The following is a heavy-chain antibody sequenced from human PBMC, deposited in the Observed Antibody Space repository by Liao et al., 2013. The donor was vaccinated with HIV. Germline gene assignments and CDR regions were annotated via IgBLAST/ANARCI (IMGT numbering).Heavy chain of an antibody. CDR3: ARGRRGIRTPFDH. V-gene: IGHV4-61*02. Sequence: QVQLQESGPGLVKPSQTLSLTCTVSGDSISSGSYYWTWVRQPAGKGLEWVGRIYTSGSTHYNPSLTSRVTISLDTSKNQISLKLSAVTAADAAVYYCARGRRGIRTPFDHWGQGTLVTVSS. D-gene: IGHD1-14*01. CDR1: GDSISSGSYY. CDR2: IYTSGST. J-gene: IGHJ4*02.